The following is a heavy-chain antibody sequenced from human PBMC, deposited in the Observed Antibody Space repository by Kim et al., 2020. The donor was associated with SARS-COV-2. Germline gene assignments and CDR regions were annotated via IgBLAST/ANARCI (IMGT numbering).Heavy chain of an antibody. V-gene: IGHV6-1*01. CDR3: VRQGIGIRGHLDY. J-gene: IGHJ4*02. Sequence: YAVSVKSRITITSDTSKNQFSLQLNSVTPEDTAVYYCVRQGIGIRGHLDYWGQGALVTVSP. D-gene: IGHD2-21*01.